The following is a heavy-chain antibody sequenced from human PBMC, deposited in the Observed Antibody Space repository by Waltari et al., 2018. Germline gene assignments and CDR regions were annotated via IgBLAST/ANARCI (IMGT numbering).Heavy chain of an antibody. Sequence: QVQLQESGPGLVKPSQTLPLTCTVSGDSVSSGDYSWTWIRQPPGKRLEWSGYIEDSGSTYYSPSLKSRVTISVDTSKNQFSLKLSSVTAADTAVYYCASCGGDCLGGFDIWGQGTMVTVSS. J-gene: IGHJ3*02. CDR3: ASCGGDCLGGFDI. CDR2: IEDSGST. CDR1: GDSVSSGDYS. D-gene: IGHD2-21*02. V-gene: IGHV4-30-4*07.